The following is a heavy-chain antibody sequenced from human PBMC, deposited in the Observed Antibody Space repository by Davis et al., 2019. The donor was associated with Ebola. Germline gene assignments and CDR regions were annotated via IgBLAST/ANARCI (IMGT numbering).Heavy chain of an antibody. J-gene: IGHJ3*02. CDR1: GFTFTSYA. CDR3: AREGSTVTTSNGFDI. CDR2: IYYSGST. V-gene: IGHV4-59*12. D-gene: IGHD4-17*01. Sequence: GSLRLSCAASGFTFTSYAMDWVRQPPGKGLEWIGYIYYSGSTNYNPSLMSRVTISVDTSKNQFALQLNSVTPEDTAVYYCAREGSTVTTSNGFDIWGQGTMVTVSS.